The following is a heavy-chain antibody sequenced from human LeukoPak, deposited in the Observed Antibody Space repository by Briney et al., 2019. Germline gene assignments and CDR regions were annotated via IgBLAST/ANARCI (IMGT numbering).Heavy chain of an antibody. CDR3: ARGKEPVAGSLSHFDS. Sequence: KPGGSLRLSCAASGFAFNTYSMNWVRQAPGKGLEWVSFIFSSSTYIYYTDSVKGRFTISRDNAKNSLYLQMNSLRAEDTAVYYCARGKEPVAGSLSHFDSWGQGTLVTVSS. V-gene: IGHV3-21*01. CDR2: IFSSSTYI. J-gene: IGHJ4*02. CDR1: GFAFNTYS. D-gene: IGHD6-19*01.